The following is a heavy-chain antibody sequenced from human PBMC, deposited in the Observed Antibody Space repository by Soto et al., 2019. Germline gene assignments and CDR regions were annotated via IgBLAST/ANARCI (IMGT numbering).Heavy chain of an antibody. CDR2: ISYDGVTI. J-gene: IGHJ6*02. CDR3: ARGHTTNWYYYYFGMDV. Sequence: QVQVVESGGGVVQPGRSLRLSCAASGFTFRSYAMHWVRQAPGKGLEWVAVISYDGVTIYHVDSVKGRFTISRDNSKDTLYLQMDSLRAADTAVYYCARGHTTNWYYYYFGMDVWGQGTTVTVS. CDR1: GFTFRSYA. V-gene: IGHV3-30*03. D-gene: IGHD1-1*01.